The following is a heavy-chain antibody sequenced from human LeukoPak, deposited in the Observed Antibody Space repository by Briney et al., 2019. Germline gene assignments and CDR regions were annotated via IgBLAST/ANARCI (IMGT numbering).Heavy chain of an antibody. D-gene: IGHD3-22*01. V-gene: IGHV3-74*01. J-gene: IGHJ4*02. CDR1: GFTFSSYW. CDR3: ARGYYDTSGFYLGY. CDR2: INSDGSST. Sequence: GGSLRLSCAASGFTFSSYWMHWVRQAPGKGLVWVSRINSDGSSTSYADSVKGRFTIPRDNAKNTLYLQMNSLRAEDTAVYYCARGYYDTSGFYLGYWGQGTLVTVSS.